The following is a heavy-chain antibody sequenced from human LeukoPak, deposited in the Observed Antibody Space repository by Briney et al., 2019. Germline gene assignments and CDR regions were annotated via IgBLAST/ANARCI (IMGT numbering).Heavy chain of an antibody. CDR2: ISGSGGST. D-gene: IGHD3-22*01. Sequence: GGSLRLSCAASGLTFSSYAMGWVRQAPGKGLEWVSAISGSGGSTYYADSVKGRFTISRDNSKNTLYLQMNSLRAEDTAVYYCAEGEFYDSSGYYLGAFDIWGQGTMVTVSS. V-gene: IGHV3-23*01. CDR1: GLTFSSYA. J-gene: IGHJ3*02. CDR3: AEGEFYDSSGYYLGAFDI.